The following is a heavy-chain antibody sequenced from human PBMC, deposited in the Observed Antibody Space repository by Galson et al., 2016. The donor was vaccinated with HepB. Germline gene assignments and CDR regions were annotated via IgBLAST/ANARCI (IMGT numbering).Heavy chain of an antibody. CDR1: GFTFSSYS. D-gene: IGHD1-26*01. CDR2: ISSSSSTI. V-gene: IGHV3-48*02. J-gene: IGHJ4*02. Sequence: SLRLSCAASGFTFSSYSMNWVRQAPGKGLEWVSYISSSSSTIYYADSVKGRFTISRDNAKNSLYLQMNSLRDEDTAVYYCARGERGGYNSGYCDYWGQGNLVTVSS. CDR3: ARGERGGYNSGYCDY.